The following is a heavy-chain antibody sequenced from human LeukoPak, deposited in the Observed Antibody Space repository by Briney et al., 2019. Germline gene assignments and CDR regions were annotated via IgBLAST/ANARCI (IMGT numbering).Heavy chain of an antibody. CDR1: GFSFGTYS. J-gene: IGHJ6*02. Sequence: PGGSLRLSCAASGFSFGTYSMNWVRLTPGKGLEWVSYISGSGTTIYYADSVRGRFTISRDNAKNSLFLQVNSLRAEDTAVYYCARAIGYCRGGACWSGYYGMDVWGQGTTVTVSS. CDR3: ARAIGYCRGGACWSGYYGMDV. D-gene: IGHD2-15*01. V-gene: IGHV3-48*01. CDR2: ISGSGTTI.